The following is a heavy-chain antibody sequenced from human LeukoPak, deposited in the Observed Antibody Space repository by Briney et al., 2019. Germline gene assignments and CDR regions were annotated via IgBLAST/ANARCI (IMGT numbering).Heavy chain of an antibody. D-gene: IGHD1-26*01. CDR3: ARGGSGNFYY. J-gene: IGHJ4*02. Sequence: GGPLRLPCTASGFTFGDYAMNWVRHAPGKGLVWVSRFGSDGGSTTYADSVKGRFTISRDNAKNTLYLQMTSLRAEDTAVYYCARGGSGNFYYWGQGTLVTVSS. V-gene: IGHV3-74*03. CDR1: GFTFGDYA. CDR2: FGSDGGST.